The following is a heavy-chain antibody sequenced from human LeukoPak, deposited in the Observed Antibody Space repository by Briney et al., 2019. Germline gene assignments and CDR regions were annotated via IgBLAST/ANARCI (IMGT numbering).Heavy chain of an antibody. CDR3: ARLLGYCSSTSCSNFDY. J-gene: IGHJ4*02. D-gene: IGHD2-2*01. CDR2: IYPSDSDT. V-gene: IGHV5-51*01. CDR1: GYSFTSYW. Sequence: GESLKISCKGSGYSFTSYWIGWVRQMPGKGLEWMGIIYPSDSDTRYSPSFQGQVTISADKSISTAYLQWSSLKASDTAMYYCARLLGYCSSTSCSNFDYWGQGTLVTVSS.